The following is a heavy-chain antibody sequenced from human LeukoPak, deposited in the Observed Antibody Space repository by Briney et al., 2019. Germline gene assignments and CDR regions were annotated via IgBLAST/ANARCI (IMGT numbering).Heavy chain of an antibody. CDR3: ARLMDSSSWYVYYYYGMDV. V-gene: IGHV1-18*01. CDR1: GYTFTSYG. CDR2: ISAYNGNT. Sequence: ASVKVSCKASGYTFTSYGISWVRQAPGQGLEWMGWISAYNGNTNYAQKLQGRVTMTTDTSTSTVYMELRSLRSDDTAVYYCARLMDSSSWYVYYYYGMDVWGQGTTVTVSS. J-gene: IGHJ6*02. D-gene: IGHD6-13*01.